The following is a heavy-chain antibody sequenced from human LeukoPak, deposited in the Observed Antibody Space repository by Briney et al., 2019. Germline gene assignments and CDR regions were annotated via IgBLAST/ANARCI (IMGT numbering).Heavy chain of an antibody. J-gene: IGHJ6*02. CDR1: GGSFSGYY. CDR2: INHSGST. D-gene: IGHD3-3*01. Sequence: LETLSLTCTVYGGSFSGYYWSWIRQPPGKGLGWIGEINHSGSTNYNPSLKSRVTISVDTSKNQFSLKLSSVTAADTAVYYCATLYDFWSGYYSPYGMDVWGQGTTVTVSS. CDR3: ATLYDFWSGYYSPYGMDV. V-gene: IGHV4-34*01.